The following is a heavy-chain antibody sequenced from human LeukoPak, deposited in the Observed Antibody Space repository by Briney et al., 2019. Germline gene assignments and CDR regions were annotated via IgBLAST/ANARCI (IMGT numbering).Heavy chain of an antibody. Sequence: SETLXLTCTVSGGSISSSSYYWGWIRQPPGXGXEWXGXIYYSGSTYYNPSLKSRVTISVDTSKNQFSLKLSSVTAADTAVYYCARTIVVVVAAYNWFDPWGQGTLVTVSS. CDR2: IYYSGST. CDR3: ARTIVVVVAAYNWFDP. J-gene: IGHJ5*02. CDR1: GGSISSSSYY. D-gene: IGHD2-15*01. V-gene: IGHV4-39*07.